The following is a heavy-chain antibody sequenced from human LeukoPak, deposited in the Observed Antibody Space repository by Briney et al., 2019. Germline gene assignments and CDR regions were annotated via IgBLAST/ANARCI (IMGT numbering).Heavy chain of an antibody. D-gene: IGHD6-13*01. CDR1: GFTFSSYA. CDR3: ASPFGYSSSWYDDY. V-gene: IGHV3-23*01. Sequence: GGSLRLSCAASGFTFSSYAMSWVRQAPGKGLEWVSAISGSGGSTYYADSVKGRFTISRDNSKNTLYLQMNSLRAEDTAVYYCASPFGYSSSWYDDYWAREPWSPSPQ. J-gene: IGHJ4*02. CDR2: ISGSGGST.